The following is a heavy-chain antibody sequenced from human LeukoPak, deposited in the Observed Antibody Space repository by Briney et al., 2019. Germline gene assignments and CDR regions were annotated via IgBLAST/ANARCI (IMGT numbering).Heavy chain of an antibody. V-gene: IGHV3-23*01. D-gene: IGHD6-13*01. CDR3: EKVGRLAAAGPSGFDY. J-gene: IGHJ4*02. CDR2: ISGGGGST. Sequence: GGSLRLSCAASGFIFSSYAMSWVRQAPGKGLECVSAISGGGGSTYYADSVKGRFTISRDNSKNTLYLQMKRLRAEEPAVYYCEKVGRLAAAGPSGFDYWRQGTLVTVSS. CDR1: GFIFSSYA.